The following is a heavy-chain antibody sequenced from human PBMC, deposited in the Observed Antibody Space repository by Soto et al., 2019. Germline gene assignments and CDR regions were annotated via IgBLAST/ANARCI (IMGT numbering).Heavy chain of an antibody. CDR1: GFTFSNAW. CDR3: TSYKMYSSSWQDAFDI. Sequence: GGSLRLSCAASGFTFSNAWMSWVRQAPGKGLEWVGRIKSKTDGGTTDYAAPVKGRFTISRDDSKNTLYLQMNSLKTEDRAVYYCTSYKMYSSSWQDAFDIWGQGTMVTVSS. J-gene: IGHJ3*02. CDR2: IKSKTDGGTT. V-gene: IGHV3-15*01. D-gene: IGHD6-13*01.